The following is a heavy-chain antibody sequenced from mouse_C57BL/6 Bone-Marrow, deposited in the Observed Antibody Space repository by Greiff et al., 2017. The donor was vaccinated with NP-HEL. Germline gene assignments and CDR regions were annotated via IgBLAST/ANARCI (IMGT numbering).Heavy chain of an antibody. Sequence: VQRVESGPGLVAPSQSLSITCTVSGFSLTSYGVDWVRQSPGKGLEWLGEIWGVGSTNYNSALKSRLSISKDNSKSQVFLKMNSLQTDDTAMYYCASLNWAFAYWGQGTLVTVSA. CDR2: IWGVGST. CDR3: ASLNWAFAY. J-gene: IGHJ3*01. V-gene: IGHV2-6*01. D-gene: IGHD4-1*01. CDR1: GFSLTSYG.